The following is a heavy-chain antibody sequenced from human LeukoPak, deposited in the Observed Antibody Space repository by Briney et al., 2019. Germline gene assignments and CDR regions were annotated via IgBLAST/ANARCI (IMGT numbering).Heavy chain of an antibody. D-gene: IGHD3-10*01. CDR2: MNPNNANT. CDR1: GYTFTNYN. Sequence: ASVKVSCKASGYTFTNYNINWVRQATGQGLEWMAWMNPNNANTGYAQKFQDRVTLTRNTSISTAYMELSSLTSEDTAVYYCARGSDSGGQSLPAWGQGTLVTVSS. V-gene: IGHV1-8*01. CDR3: ARGSDSGGQSLPA. J-gene: IGHJ5*02.